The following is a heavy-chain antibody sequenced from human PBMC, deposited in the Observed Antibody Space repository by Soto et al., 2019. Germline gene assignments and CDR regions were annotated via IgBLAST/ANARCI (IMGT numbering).Heavy chain of an antibody. V-gene: IGHV1-3*01. Sequence: ASVKVSCKASGYTFTSYPMHWVRQAPGQGLEWMGWINAANGDTKYSQKFQGRVTITRDPSAITAYMELSSLRSEDTAVYYCARDWTHYDSSGPADYWGQGTLVTVSS. CDR2: INAANGDT. J-gene: IGHJ4*02. CDR3: ARDWTHYDSSGPADY. D-gene: IGHD3-22*01. CDR1: GYTFTSYP.